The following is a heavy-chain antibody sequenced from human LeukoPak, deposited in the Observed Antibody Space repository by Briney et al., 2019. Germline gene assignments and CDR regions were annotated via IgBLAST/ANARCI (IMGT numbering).Heavy chain of an antibody. J-gene: IGHJ3*02. CDR1: RYTFTDYY. V-gene: IGHV1-2*02. CDR3: ARDGHRRYHYDSSGREDAFDI. D-gene: IGHD3-22*01. CDR2: INPSSGGT. Sequence: ASVKVSCKASRYTFTDYYMHWVRQAPGQGLEWMGWINPSSGGTNYARKFQGRVTMTRDTSISTAYMELSRLRSDDTAVYYCARDGHRRYHYDSSGREDAFDIWGQGTMVTVSS.